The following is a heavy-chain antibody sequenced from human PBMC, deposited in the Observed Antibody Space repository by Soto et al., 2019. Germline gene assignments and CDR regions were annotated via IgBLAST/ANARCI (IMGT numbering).Heavy chain of an antibody. CDR1: GGTFSSYA. Sequence: SVKVSCKASGGTFSSYAISWVRQAPGQGLEWMGGIILIFGTANYAQKFQGRVTITADESTSTAYRELSSLRSEDTAVYCCARVGRFQYGFCGGCGGYWGPGSLV. J-gene: IGHJ4*01. CDR2: IILIFGTA. V-gene: IGHV1-69*13. CDR3: ARVGRFQYGFCGGCGGY. D-gene: IGHD3-3*01.